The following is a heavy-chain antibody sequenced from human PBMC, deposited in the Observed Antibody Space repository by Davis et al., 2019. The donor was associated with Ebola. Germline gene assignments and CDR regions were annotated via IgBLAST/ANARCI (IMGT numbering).Heavy chain of an antibody. V-gene: IGHV3-7*01. CDR2: IKKDGSDK. D-gene: IGHD3-10*02. Sequence: GESLKISCAASGLTFNTYWMTWVRQAPGKGLEWVANIKKDGSDKYYVDSVKGRFTISRDNARNSLYLQMNSLRDDDTAVYYCARNLFPSAMDVWGKGTTVTVSS. J-gene: IGHJ6*04. CDR1: GLTFNTYW. CDR3: ARNLFPSAMDV.